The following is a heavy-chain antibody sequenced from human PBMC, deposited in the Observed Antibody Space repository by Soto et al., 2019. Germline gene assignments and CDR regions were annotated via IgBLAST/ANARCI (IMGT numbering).Heavy chain of an antibody. CDR3: ARWFRGYCSSTSCHREYFYWFDP. CDR2: IYPGDSDT. J-gene: IGHJ5*02. V-gene: IGHV5-51*01. CDR1: GYSFTSYW. D-gene: IGHD2-2*01. Sequence: GESLKISCKGSGYSFTSYWIGWVRQMPGKGLEWMGIIYPGDSDTRYSPSFQGQVTISADKSISTAYLQWSSLKASDTAMYYCARWFRGYCSSTSCHREYFYWFDPWGQGTLVTVSS.